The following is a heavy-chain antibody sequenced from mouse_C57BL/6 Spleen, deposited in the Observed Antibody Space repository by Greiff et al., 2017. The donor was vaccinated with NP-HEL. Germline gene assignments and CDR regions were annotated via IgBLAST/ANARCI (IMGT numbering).Heavy chain of an antibody. Sequence: VKLMESGPELVKPGASVKISCKASGYAFSSSWMNWVKQRPGKGLEWIGRIYPGDGDTNYNGKFKGKATLTADKSSSTAYMQLSSLTSEDSAVYFCADDGYYSAWFAYWGQGTLVTVSA. J-gene: IGHJ3*01. V-gene: IGHV1-82*01. CDR3: ADDGYYSAWFAY. CDR1: GYAFSSSW. D-gene: IGHD2-3*01. CDR2: IYPGDGDT.